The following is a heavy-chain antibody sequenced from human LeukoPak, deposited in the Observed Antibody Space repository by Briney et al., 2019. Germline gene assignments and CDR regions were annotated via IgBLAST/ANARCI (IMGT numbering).Heavy chain of an antibody. CDR2: INHSGST. Sequence: SETLSLTCAVYGGSFSGYYWSWIRQPPGKGLEWIGEINHSGSTNYNPSLKSRVTISVDTSKNQFSLKLSSVTAADTAVYYCARMITATYAFDIWGQGTMVTVSS. V-gene: IGHV4-34*01. CDR1: GGSFSGYY. J-gene: IGHJ3*02. D-gene: IGHD3-16*01. CDR3: ARMITATYAFDI.